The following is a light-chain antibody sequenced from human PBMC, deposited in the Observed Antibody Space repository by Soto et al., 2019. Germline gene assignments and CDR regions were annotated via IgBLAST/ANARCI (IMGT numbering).Light chain of an antibody. CDR2: DAS. V-gene: IGKV3-11*01. J-gene: IGKJ4*01. Sequence: ETVLTQSPATLSLSPGERATLSCRASQSVSSYIAWYQQKPGQAPRLLIYDASNRATGIPARFSGSGSGTDFPLTISSLEPEDFAAYYCQQRSDWPPLTFGGGTNVEIK. CDR1: QSVSSY. CDR3: QQRSDWPPLT.